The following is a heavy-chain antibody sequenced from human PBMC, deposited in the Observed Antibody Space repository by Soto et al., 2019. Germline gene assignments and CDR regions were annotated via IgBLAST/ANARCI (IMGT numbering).Heavy chain of an antibody. J-gene: IGHJ5*02. Sequence: QAQLVQSGAEVKKPGASVKVSCTTSGYTFTHYAVSWVRQAPGQGLEWVGWISAYNDNMRYALKFQGRVTMTTDTSMSTVYMELRSLRSDDTAVYYCARFDWLSAWFDPWGQGTLITVSS. D-gene: IGHD3-9*01. CDR1: GYTFTHYA. CDR2: ISAYNDNM. V-gene: IGHV1-18*01. CDR3: ARFDWLSAWFDP.